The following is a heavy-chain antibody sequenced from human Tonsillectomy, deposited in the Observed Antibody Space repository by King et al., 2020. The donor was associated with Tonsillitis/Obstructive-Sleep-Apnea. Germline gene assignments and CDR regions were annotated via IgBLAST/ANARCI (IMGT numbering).Heavy chain of an antibody. V-gene: IGHV1-18*01. CDR3: ARDSMSHYYDSSGYYTYNY. Sequence: QLVQSGAEVKKPGASVKVSCKASGYTFTTYGISWVRQAPGQGLEWMAWISAHNGNTNYAPKLQGRVTMTTETSTSPAYMELRCLRSDDTAVYYCARDSMSHYYDSSGYYTYNYWGQGTLVTVSS. CDR1: GYTFTTYG. D-gene: IGHD3-22*01. CDR2: ISAHNGNT. J-gene: IGHJ4*02.